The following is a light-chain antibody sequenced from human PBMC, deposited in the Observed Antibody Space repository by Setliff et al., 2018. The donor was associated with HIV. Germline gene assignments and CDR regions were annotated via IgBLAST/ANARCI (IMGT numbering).Light chain of an antibody. CDR3: YSYAGNNFYV. Sequence: SVLTQPPSASGSPGQSVSISCTGTTSDIGNFDYVSWYQQHPGKAPKLIIYEVTKRPSGVPDRFSGSKSDNTASLTVSGLQTEDEADYYCYSYAGNNFYVFGSGTKSPS. J-gene: IGLJ1*01. CDR2: EVT. V-gene: IGLV2-8*01. CDR1: TSDIGNFDY.